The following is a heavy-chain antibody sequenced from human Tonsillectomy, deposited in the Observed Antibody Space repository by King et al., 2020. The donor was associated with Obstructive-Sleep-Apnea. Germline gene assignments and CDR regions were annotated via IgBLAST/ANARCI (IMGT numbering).Heavy chain of an antibody. V-gene: IGHV3-23*04. Sequence: VQLVESGGGLVQPGGSLRLSFAASGFTFTTYAISWVRQAPGKGLEWVSAINRRGTTFYAGSVRGRFTISRDNSKYTVDLQVNSLRAEDTAIYYCAKEGGGSGVYWVDSWGQGTLVTVSS. CDR1: GFTFTTYA. CDR3: AKEGGGSGVYWVDS. CDR2: INRRGTT. J-gene: IGHJ4*02. D-gene: IGHD3-10*01.